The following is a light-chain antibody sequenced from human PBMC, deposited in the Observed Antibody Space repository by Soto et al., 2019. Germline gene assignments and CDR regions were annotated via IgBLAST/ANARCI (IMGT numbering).Light chain of an antibody. CDR3: SSYSSSSTLVI. CDR2: EVS. CDR1: SSDVGGYKY. J-gene: IGLJ2*01. Sequence: QSALTQPASVSGSPGQSITISCTGTSSDVGGYKYVSWYQQHPGKAPKLMIYEVSYRPSGVSKRFSGSKSGNTASLIISGLQAEDEADYYCSSYSSSSTLVIFGGGTKLTVL. V-gene: IGLV2-14*01.